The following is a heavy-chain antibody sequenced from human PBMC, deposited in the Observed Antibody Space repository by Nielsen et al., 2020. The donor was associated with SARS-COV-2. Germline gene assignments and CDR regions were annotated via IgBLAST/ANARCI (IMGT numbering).Heavy chain of an antibody. Sequence: SDTLSLTCTVSGGSISSGGYYWSWIRQHPGKGLEWIGYIYYSGSTYYNPSLKSRVTISVDTSKNQFSLKLSSVTAADTAVYYCARDRKGSTSRPQGAFDIWGQGTMVTVSS. CDR2: IYYSGST. V-gene: IGHV4-31*03. J-gene: IGHJ3*02. CDR3: ARDRKGSTSRPQGAFDI. D-gene: IGHD2-2*01. CDR1: GGSISSGGYY.